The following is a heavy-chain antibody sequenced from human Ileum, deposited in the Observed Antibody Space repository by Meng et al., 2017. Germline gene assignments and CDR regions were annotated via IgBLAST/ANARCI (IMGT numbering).Heavy chain of an antibody. CDR3: ARGAPHYYGSGCYYEYFQH. D-gene: IGHD3-10*01. V-gene: IGHV1-69*05. CDR2: GIPSFGTA. J-gene: IGHJ1*01. Sequence: SVQISCKASGGTFSSDAISWVRQAPGQGLEWMGGGIPSFGTANYGKKFEGRVTITTDESTSTAYMELSSLRSEDTAVYYCARGAPHYYGSGCYYEYFQHWGQGTMVTVSS. CDR1: GGTFSSDA.